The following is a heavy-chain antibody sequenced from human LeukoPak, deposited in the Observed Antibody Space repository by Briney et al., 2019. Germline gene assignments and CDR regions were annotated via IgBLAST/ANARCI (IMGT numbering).Heavy chain of an antibody. J-gene: IGHJ4*02. Sequence: SETLSLTCTVSGGSTSSNYYYWGWIRQPPGKGLEWIGSIYYSGSTYYNPSLKSRVTISVDTSKNQFSLKLSSVTATDTAVYYCARVPRQWLAPDFDFWGQGTLVTVSS. V-gene: IGHV4-39*01. CDR1: GGSTSSNYYY. D-gene: IGHD6-19*01. CDR3: ARVPRQWLAPDFDF. CDR2: IYYSGST.